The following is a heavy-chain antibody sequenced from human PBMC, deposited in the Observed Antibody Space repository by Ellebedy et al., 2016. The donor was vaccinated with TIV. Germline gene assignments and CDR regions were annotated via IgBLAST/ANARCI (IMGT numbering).Heavy chain of an antibody. CDR1: GFTFSSYV. V-gene: IGHV3-33*01. Sequence: GGSLKISCAASGFTFSSYVMHWVRQAPGKGLEWVAVIWYDGSNKYYADSVKGRFTISRDNSKNTLYLQMNSLRAEDTAFYYCARGIDPFDYWGQGTLVIVSS. CDR2: IWYDGSNK. CDR3: ARGIDPFDY. J-gene: IGHJ4*02. D-gene: IGHD6-13*01.